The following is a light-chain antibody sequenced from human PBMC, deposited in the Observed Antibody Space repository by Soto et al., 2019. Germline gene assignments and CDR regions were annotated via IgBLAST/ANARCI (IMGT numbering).Light chain of an antibody. CDR3: HLYNGYSLST. CDR1: QSIGDW. J-gene: IGKJ2*01. V-gene: IGKV1-5*01. CDR2: DAS. Sequence: DIQMTQSPSTLSASVGDRVTITCRASQSIGDWLAWYQQRPGKAPSLLIYDASVSASGIPTRFSGSGSGTEFTLAITGLGPDEFATYYCHLYNGYSLSTFGQVTKVEI.